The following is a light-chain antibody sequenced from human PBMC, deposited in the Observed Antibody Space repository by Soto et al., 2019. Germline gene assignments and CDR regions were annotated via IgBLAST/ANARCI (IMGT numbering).Light chain of an antibody. CDR3: PAWDDSLSGYV. V-gene: IGLV1-47*02. J-gene: IGLJ1*01. CDR1: SSNIGSNY. Sequence: QSVLTQPPSASGTPGQRVTISCSGSSSNIGSNYVYWYQQLPGTAPKLLIDSYNQRPSGVPDRFSGSKSGTSASLAISGLRSEDEADYYCPAWDDSLSGYVFGTGTKLTVL. CDR2: SYN.